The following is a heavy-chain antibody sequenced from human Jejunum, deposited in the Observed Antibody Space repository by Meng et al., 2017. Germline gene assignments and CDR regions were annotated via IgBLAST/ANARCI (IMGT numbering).Heavy chain of an antibody. V-gene: IGHV3-33*01. Sequence: GGSLRLSCAASGFIFTRYGMHWVRQAPGKGLEWLSFIWYDGSHKYYEDSVKGRFTISRDNSKNTLYMEMNSLRAEDTGVYYCARDFYGDFSRVDYWGQGTLVTVSS. D-gene: IGHD4-17*01. J-gene: IGHJ4*02. CDR1: GFIFTRYG. CDR2: IWYDGSHK. CDR3: ARDFYGDFSRVDY.